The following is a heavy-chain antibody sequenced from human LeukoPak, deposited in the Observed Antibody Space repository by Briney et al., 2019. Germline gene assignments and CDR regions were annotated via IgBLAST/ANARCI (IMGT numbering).Heavy chain of an antibody. CDR3: AKASWVSRPGAVL. J-gene: IGHJ4*02. Sequence: GGSLRLSCAASGFTFSSYAMSWARQAPARGLEWVSSLRGDGDTFYADSVKGRFTLSRDESRNTVYLQMNNLRVEDTAVYFCAKASWVSRPGAVLWGQGTLVTVSS. CDR2: LRGDGDT. V-gene: IGHV3-23*01. D-gene: IGHD3-16*01. CDR1: GFTFSSYA.